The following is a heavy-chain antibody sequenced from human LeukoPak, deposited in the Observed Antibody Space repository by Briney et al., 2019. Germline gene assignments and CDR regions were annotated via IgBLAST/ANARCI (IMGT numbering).Heavy chain of an antibody. J-gene: IGHJ4*02. V-gene: IGHV1-69*05. CDR2: IIPIFGTA. CDR1: GYAFTSYG. Sequence: WASVKVSCKASGYAFTSYGISWVRQAPGQGLEWMGGIIPIFGTANYAQKFQGRVTITTDESTSTAYMELSSLRSEDTAVYYCAIYYYDSSGLGSWGQGTLVTVSS. CDR3: AIYYYDSSGLGS. D-gene: IGHD3-22*01.